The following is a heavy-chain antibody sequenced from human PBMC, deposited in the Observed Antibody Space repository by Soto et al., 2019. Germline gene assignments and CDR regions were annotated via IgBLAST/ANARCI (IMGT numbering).Heavy chain of an antibody. CDR3: ARGALTYSSSSRGYSYGMDV. D-gene: IGHD6-6*01. CDR2: MNPNSGNT. CDR1: GYTFTSYD. Sequence: ASVKVSCKASGYTFTSYDINWVRQATGQGLEWMGWMNPNSGNTGYAQKFQGRVTMTRNTSISTAYMELSSLRSEDTAVYYCARGALTYSSSSRGYSYGMDVWGQGTTVTVSS. J-gene: IGHJ6*02. V-gene: IGHV1-8*01.